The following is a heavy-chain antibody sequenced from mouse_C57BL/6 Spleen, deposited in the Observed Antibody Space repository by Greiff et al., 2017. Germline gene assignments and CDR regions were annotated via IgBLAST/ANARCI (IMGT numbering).Heavy chain of an antibody. CDR1: GFTFSDFY. J-gene: IGHJ4*01. CDR2: SRNKANDYTT. Sequence: EVQLLQSGGGLVQSGRSLRLSCATSGFTFSDFYMEWVRQAPGKGLEWIAASRNKANDYTTEYSASVKGRFIVSRDTSQSILYLQMNALRAEDTAIYYCARDHDGYFYAMDYWGQGTSVTVSS. D-gene: IGHD2-3*01. V-gene: IGHV7-1*01. CDR3: ARDHDGYFYAMDY.